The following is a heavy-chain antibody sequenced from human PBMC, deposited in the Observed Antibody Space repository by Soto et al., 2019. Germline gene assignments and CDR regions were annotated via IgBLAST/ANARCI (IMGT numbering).Heavy chain of an antibody. J-gene: IGHJ4*03. CDR3: AHSPCTCRKGYFDY. CDR1: GFSLSTSGVG. D-gene: IGHD2-15*01. CDR2: IYWDDDK. Sequence: QITLDESGPTRVKPTQYLALTCTFSGFSLSTSGVGVGWVRQPPGKALEWLALIYWDDDKRYSPSLQSRLTITKDTSKNQVVLIKINLVPSDTATYYCAHSPCTCRKGYFDYLVQGTLITFSS. V-gene: IGHV2-5*02.